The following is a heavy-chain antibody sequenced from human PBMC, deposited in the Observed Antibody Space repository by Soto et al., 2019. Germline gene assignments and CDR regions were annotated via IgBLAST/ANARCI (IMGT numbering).Heavy chain of an antibody. V-gene: IGHV3-30-3*01. CDR1: GFTFSSYA. Sequence: PGGSLRLSCAASGFTFSSYAMHWVRQAPGKGLEWVAVISYDGSNKYYADSVKGRFTISRDNSKNTLYLQMNSLRAEDTAVYYCARDWAVTTKPKNYYYGMDVWGQGTTVTVS. CDR3: ARDWAVTTKPKNYYYGMDV. CDR2: ISYDGSNK. J-gene: IGHJ6*02. D-gene: IGHD4-17*01.